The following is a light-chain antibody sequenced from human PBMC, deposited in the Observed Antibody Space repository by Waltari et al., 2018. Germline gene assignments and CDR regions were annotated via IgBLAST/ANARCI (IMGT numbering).Light chain of an antibody. J-gene: IGLJ1*01. V-gene: IGLV2-14*03. CDR3: TSFSSDSTPLV. Sequence: QSALTQPASVSGSLGQSITMSCTGTSSDIVIYNYVSWYQQPPGKAPKLLIYDVSNRPSGVSNRFSGSKSGNTASLTISGLQSEDEADYYCTSFSSDSTPLVFGTGTRVTV. CDR1: SSDIVIYNY. CDR2: DVS.